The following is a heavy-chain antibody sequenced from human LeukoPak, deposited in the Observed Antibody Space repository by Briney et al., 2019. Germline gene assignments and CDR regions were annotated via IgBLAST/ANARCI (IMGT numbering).Heavy chain of an antibody. J-gene: IGHJ4*02. V-gene: IGHV4-59*08. D-gene: IGHD3-10*01. Sequence: PSETLSLTCTVSGGSISSYYWSWIRQPPGKGLEWIGYIYYSGSTNYNPSLKSRVTISADKSTTTAYLQWSSLKASDTAMYYCARQGGYYGSGLRHFDYWGQGTLVIVSS. CDR3: ARQGGYYGSGLRHFDY. CDR1: GGSISSYY. CDR2: IYYSGST.